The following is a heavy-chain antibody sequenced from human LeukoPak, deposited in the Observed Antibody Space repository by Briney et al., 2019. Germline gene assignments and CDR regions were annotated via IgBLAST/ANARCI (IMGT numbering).Heavy chain of an antibody. CDR2: IYYSGST. CDR3: AREGGGSPYYYYSMDV. CDR1: GGSISSGGYY. D-gene: IGHD2-15*01. J-gene: IGHJ6*02. Sequence: SQTLSLTCTVSGGSISSGGYYWSWVRQHPGKGLEWIGYIYYSGSTYYNPSLKSRVTISVDTSKNQFSLKLSSVTAADTAVYYCAREGGGSPYYYYSMDVWGQGTTVTVSS. V-gene: IGHV4-31*03.